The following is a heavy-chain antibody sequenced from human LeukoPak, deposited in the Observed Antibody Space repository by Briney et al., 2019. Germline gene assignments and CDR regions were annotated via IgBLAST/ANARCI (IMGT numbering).Heavy chain of an antibody. V-gene: IGHV4-59*01. CDR2: IYYSGST. D-gene: IGHD3-22*01. CDR3: ARFPFYYDDSSGYYPSPHAFDI. Sequence: LETLSLTCTVSGGSISSYYWSWIRQPPGKGLEWIGYIYYSGSTNYNPSLKSRVTISVDTSKNQFSLKLSSVTAADTAVYYCARFPFYYDDSSGYYPSPHAFDIWGQGTMVTVSS. CDR1: GGSISSYY. J-gene: IGHJ3*02.